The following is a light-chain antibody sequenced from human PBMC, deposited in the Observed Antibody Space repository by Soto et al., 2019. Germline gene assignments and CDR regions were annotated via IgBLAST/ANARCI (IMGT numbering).Light chain of an antibody. V-gene: IGKV1-39*01. J-gene: IGKJ5*01. CDR1: QTIRKY. Sequence: IQMTQSPSSLSASVGDSVTITCRASQTIRKYLNWYQQKPRKAPKLLIYTASRLQSGVPSRFNGSGSETDFTLTINNLQPEDFATYYCQQSYSTPPITFGQGTRLEI. CDR2: TAS. CDR3: QQSYSTPPIT.